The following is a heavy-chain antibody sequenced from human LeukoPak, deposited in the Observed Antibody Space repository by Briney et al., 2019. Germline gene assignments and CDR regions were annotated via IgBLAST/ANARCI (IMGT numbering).Heavy chain of an antibody. Sequence: KPSETLSLTCTVSGGAISSYYWSWIRQPPAKGLEWIGYIYYSGSTNYNPSLKSRVTISVDTSKNQFSLKLSSVTAADTAVYYCARLRIQQDGFDIWGQGTMVTVSS. V-gene: IGHV4-59*01. D-gene: IGHD5-18*01. CDR2: IYYSGST. CDR1: GGAISSYY. CDR3: ARLRIQQDGFDI. J-gene: IGHJ3*02.